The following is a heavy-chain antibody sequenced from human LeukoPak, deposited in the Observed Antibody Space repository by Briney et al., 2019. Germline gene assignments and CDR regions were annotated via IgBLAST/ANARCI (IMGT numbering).Heavy chain of an antibody. J-gene: IGHJ4*02. D-gene: IGHD3-22*01. V-gene: IGHV1-2*02. CDR3: ARDLQSSSGYYYVVGY. Sequence: ASVKVSCKASGYTFTGYYMHWVRQAPGQGLEWMGWINPNSGGTNYAQKFQGRVTMTRDTSISTAYMELSRLRSDDTAVYYCARDLQSSSGYYYVVGYWGQGTLVTVSS. CDR2: INPNSGGT. CDR1: GYTFTGYY.